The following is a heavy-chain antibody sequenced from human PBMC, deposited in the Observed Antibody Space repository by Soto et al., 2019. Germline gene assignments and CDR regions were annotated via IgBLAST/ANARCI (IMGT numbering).Heavy chain of an antibody. CDR2: IIPIFGTA. CDR1: GGTFSSYA. V-gene: IGHV1-69*13. Sequence: WASVKVSCKASGGTFSSYAISWVRQAPGQGLEWMGGIIPIFGTANYAQKFQGRVTITADESTSTAYMELSSLRSEDTAVYYCARDSNQQLVGYYYGMDVWGQGTTVTVSS. CDR3: ARDSNQQLVGYYYGMDV. D-gene: IGHD6-13*01. J-gene: IGHJ6*02.